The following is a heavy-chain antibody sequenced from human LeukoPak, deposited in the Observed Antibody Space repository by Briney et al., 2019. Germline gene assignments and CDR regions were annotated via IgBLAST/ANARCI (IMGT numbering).Heavy chain of an antibody. V-gene: IGHV3-66*02. CDR3: ARSHGYYDSSGSLGAFDI. Sequence: GGSLRLSCAASGFTVSSNYMSWVRPAPGKGLGRVSVIYSGGGTYYADSVKGRFTFSRDNSKNTLYLQMNSLRAEDTAVYYCARSHGYYDSSGSLGAFDIWGQGTMVTVSS. CDR1: GFTVSSNY. D-gene: IGHD3-22*01. CDR2: IYSGGGT. J-gene: IGHJ3*02.